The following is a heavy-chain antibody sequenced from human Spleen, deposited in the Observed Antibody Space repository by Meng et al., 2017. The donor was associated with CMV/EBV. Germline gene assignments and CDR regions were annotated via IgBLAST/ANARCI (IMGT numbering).Heavy chain of an antibody. J-gene: IGHJ4*02. CDR1: GFIFSDHY. CDR3: ARAQLGLDY. CDR2: ISSSSSYI. D-gene: IGHD7-27*01. V-gene: IGHV3-21*01. Sequence: GESLKISCAASGFIFSDHYMDWVRQAPGKGLEWVSSISSSSSYIYYADSVKGRFTISRDNAKNSLYLQMNSLRAEDTAVYYCARAQLGLDYWGQGTLVTVSS.